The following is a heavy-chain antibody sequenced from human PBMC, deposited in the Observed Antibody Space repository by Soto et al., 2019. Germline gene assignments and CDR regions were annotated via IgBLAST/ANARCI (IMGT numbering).Heavy chain of an antibody. Sequence: EVQLVESGGALVQPGGSLRLSCAASGFMFSDHYMDWVRQAPGKGLEWVGRSRNKASRYTTEYAASVKGRFTISRDDSKNSLYLQMNSLKTEDTAVYYCARLSPSYSVDYWGQGTLVTVSS. CDR2: SRNKASRYTT. V-gene: IGHV3-72*01. CDR1: GFMFSDHY. J-gene: IGHJ4*02. D-gene: IGHD2-15*01. CDR3: ARLSPSYSVDY.